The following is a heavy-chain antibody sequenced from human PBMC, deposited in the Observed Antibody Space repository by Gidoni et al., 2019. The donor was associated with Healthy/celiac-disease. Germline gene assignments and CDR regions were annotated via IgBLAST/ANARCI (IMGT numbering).Heavy chain of an antibody. Sequence: EVQLLESGGGLVQPGGSLRLSCAASGFTFSSYAMSWVRQAPGKGLEWVSAISGSGGSTYYADSVKGRFTISRDNSKNTLYLQMNSLRAEDTAVYYCAKDLRTYSSGPQPWYFDLWGRGTLVTVSS. J-gene: IGHJ2*01. V-gene: IGHV3-23*01. CDR2: ISGSGGST. CDR1: GFTFSSYA. CDR3: AKDLRTYSSGPQPWYFDL. D-gene: IGHD6-19*01.